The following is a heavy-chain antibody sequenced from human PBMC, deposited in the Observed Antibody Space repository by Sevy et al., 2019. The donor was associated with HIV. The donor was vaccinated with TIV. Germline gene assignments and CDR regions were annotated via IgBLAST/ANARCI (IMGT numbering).Heavy chain of an antibody. CDR3: ARAGCTKPHDY. Sequence: GGSLRLSCAASGFTFSKYSMSWVRQPPGKGLEWVSTLSFGCGEINHADSVKGRFTISRDNSKNSLYLQMNNLRAEDTAVYYCARAGCTKPHDYWGQGTLLTVSS. V-gene: IGHV3-23*01. D-gene: IGHD2-8*01. CDR2: LSFGCGEI. J-gene: IGHJ4*02. CDR1: GFTFSKYS.